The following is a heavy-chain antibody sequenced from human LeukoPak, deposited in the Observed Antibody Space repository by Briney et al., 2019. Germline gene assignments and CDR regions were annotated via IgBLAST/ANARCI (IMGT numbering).Heavy chain of an antibody. V-gene: IGHV4-38-2*02. J-gene: IGHJ4*02. D-gene: IGHD5-18*01. CDR1: GYSISSGYY. CDR2: IYHSGST. CDR3: ARGIQPGWFDY. Sequence: SETLSLTCTVSGYSISSGYYWGWIRQPPGKGLEWIGSIYHSGSTYYNPSLKSRVTISVDTSKNQFSLKLSSVTAADTAVYYCARGIQPGWFDYWGRGTLVTVSS.